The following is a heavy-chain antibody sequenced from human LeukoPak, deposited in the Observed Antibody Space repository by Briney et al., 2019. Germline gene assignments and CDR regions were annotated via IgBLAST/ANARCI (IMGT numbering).Heavy chain of an antibody. V-gene: IGHV3-48*04. CDR1: GFTFSSYR. CDR3: AELGITMIGGV. J-gene: IGHJ6*04. Sequence: PPGGSLRLSCAASGFTFSSYRMNWVRQAPGKGLEWVSYISSSGSTIYYADSVKGRFTISRDNAKNSLYLQMNSLRAEDTAVYYCAELGITMIGGVWGKGTTVTISS. D-gene: IGHD3-10*02. CDR2: ISSSGSTI.